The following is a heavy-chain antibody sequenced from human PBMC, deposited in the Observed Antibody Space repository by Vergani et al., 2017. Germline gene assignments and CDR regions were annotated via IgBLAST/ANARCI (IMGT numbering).Heavy chain of an antibody. CDR3: ARYGGAVGATQMDAFDI. CDR2: IIPIFGTA. J-gene: IGHJ3*02. D-gene: IGHD1-26*01. V-gene: IGHV1-69*01. CDR1: GGTFSSYA. Sequence: QVQLVQSGAEVKKPGSSVKVSCKASGGTFSSYAISWVRQAPGQGLEWMGGIIPIFGTANYAQKFQGRVTITADESTSTAYMELSSLRSEDTAVYYCARYGGAVGATQMDAFDIWGQGTMVTVSS.